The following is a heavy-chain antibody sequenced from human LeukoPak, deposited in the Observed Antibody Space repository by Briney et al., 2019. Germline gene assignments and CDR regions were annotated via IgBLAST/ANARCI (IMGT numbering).Heavy chain of an antibody. V-gene: IGHV3-23*01. D-gene: IGHD1-26*01. CDR2: ISGTGSNT. CDR3: ARSHTPLTGIVGAPLDAFDI. J-gene: IGHJ3*02. Sequence: GGSLRLSCASSGFTFSGYAMTWVRQAPEKGLEWVSTISGTGSNTYYADSVKGRLTISRDNSKNTVYLQMNSLRADDTAVYYCARSHTPLTGIVGAPLDAFDIWGQGTMVTVSS. CDR1: GFTFSGYA.